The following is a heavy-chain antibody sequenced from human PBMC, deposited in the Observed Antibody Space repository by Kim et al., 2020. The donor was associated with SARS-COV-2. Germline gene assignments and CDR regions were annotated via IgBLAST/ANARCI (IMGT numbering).Heavy chain of an antibody. Sequence: SVKVSCKASGGTFSSYAISWVRQAPGQGLEWMGGIIPIFGTANYAQKFQGRVTITADKSTSTAYMELSSLRSEDTAVYYCGYNWNDENWFDPWGQGTLVTVSS. J-gene: IGHJ5*02. CDR1: GGTFSSYA. CDR2: IIPIFGTA. CDR3: GYNWNDENWFDP. V-gene: IGHV1-69*06. D-gene: IGHD1-1*01.